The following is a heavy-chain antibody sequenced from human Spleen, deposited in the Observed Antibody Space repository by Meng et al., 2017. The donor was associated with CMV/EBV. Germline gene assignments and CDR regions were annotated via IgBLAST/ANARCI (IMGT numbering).Heavy chain of an antibody. Sequence: GGSLRLSCAASGFTFSRCWMSWVRQAPGKGLEWVANIKQDGSEKYYVDSVKGRFTISRDNAKNSLYLQMNSLRVEDTAVYYCARFPRYGSGSFDYWGQGTLVTVSS. CDR1: GFTFSRCW. D-gene: IGHD3-10*01. CDR3: ARFPRYGSGSFDY. CDR2: IKQDGSEK. J-gene: IGHJ4*02. V-gene: IGHV3-7*03.